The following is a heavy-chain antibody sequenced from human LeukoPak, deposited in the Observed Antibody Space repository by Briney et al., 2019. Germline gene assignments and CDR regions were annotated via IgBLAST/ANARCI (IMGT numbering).Heavy chain of an antibody. Sequence: PSETLSLTCTVSGGSISSGSYYWSWIRQPAGKGLEWIGRIYTSGSTNYNPSLKSRVTVSVDTSKNQFSLKLSSVTAADTAVYYCAREGGIVGATIFDYWGQGTLVTVSS. CDR2: IYTSGST. CDR3: AREGGIVGATIFDY. V-gene: IGHV4-61*02. J-gene: IGHJ4*02. CDR1: GGSISSGSYY. D-gene: IGHD1-26*01.